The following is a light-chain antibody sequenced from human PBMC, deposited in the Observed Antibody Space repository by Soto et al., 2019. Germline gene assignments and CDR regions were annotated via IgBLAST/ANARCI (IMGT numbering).Light chain of an antibody. CDR1: QSVSSSY. CDR2: GAS. Sequence: EIVLTQSPGTLSLSPGERATLSCRASQSVSSSYLAWYQQKPGQAPRLLIYGASSRATGFPDRFSGSGSGTDFTLTINRLEPEDFAVYYCQQYGSSLSITFGQGTRLEIK. V-gene: IGKV3-20*01. J-gene: IGKJ5*01. CDR3: QQYGSSLSIT.